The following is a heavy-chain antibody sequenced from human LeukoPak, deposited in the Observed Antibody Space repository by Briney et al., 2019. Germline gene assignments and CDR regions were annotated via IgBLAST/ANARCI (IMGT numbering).Heavy chain of an antibody. CDR1: GYTFTGYY. Sequence: ASVKVSCKASGYTFTGYYMHWVRQAPGQGLEWMGRINPNSGGTNYAQKFQGRVTMNRETSISTAYMELSRLRSDDTAVYYCAREDEYYYYSSGYPYGGQGTLVTVSS. CDR2: INPNSGGT. D-gene: IGHD3-22*01. CDR3: AREDEYYYYSSGYPY. V-gene: IGHV1-2*06. J-gene: IGHJ4*02.